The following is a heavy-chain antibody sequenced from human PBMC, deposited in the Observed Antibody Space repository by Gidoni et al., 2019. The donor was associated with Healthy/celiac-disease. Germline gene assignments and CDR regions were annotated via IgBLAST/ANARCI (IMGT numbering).Heavy chain of an antibody. V-gene: IGHV4-4*07. CDR1: GGSISSYY. J-gene: IGHJ5*02. Sequence: QVQLPESGPGLVKPSETLSLTCTFSGGSISSYYWSWIRQPAGKGLEWIGRIYTSGSTNYNPSLKSRVTMSVDTSKNQFSLKLSSVTAADTAVYYCARSRHDYSTNWFDPWGQGTLVTVSS. CDR2: IYTSGST. D-gene: IGHD4-4*01. CDR3: ARSRHDYSTNWFDP.